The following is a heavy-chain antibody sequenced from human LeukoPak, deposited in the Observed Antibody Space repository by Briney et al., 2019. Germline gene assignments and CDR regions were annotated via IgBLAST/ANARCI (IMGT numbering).Heavy chain of an antibody. CDR2: IRGNGVTT. V-gene: IGHV3-23*01. Sequence: GGTLRLSCAASGFTFSTYGMKWVRQAQGKGLEWVSGIRGNGVTTYYADSVKVRFTISRDNSKNTLYLQMSSLGAEDTAVYYCARGWSADYFDYWGQGILVTVSS. CDR3: ARGWSADYFDY. CDR1: GFTFSTYG. D-gene: IGHD2-15*01. J-gene: IGHJ4*02.